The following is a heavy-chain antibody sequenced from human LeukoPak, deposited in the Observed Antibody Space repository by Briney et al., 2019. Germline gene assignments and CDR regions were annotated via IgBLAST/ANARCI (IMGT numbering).Heavy chain of an antibody. V-gene: IGHV3-23*01. CDR1: GFTFSSYA. J-gene: IGHJ4*02. CDR2: ISGSGGST. D-gene: IGHD6-13*01. CDR3: AKRGIAAGVRGSYLDY. Sequence: PGGSLRLSCAASGFTFSSYAMSWVRQAPGKGLEWVSAISGSGGSTYYADSVKGRFTISRDNSNNTLYLQMNSLRAEETAVYYCAKRGIAAGVRGSYLDYWGQGTLVTVSS.